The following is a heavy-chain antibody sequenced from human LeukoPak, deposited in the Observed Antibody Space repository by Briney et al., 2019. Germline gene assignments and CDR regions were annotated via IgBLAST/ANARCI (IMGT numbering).Heavy chain of an antibody. CDR3: AKTLPRAQTHEMGYYFDS. CDR2: IRYDGSNK. CDR1: GFNFNNYG. J-gene: IGHJ4*02. Sequence: PGRSLRLSCAASGFNFNNYGMHWVRQGPGKGLEWVAFIRYDGSNKYYVDSVKGRFTISRDNSKNTMYLQMNSLRTDDTSVYYCAKTLPRAQTHEMGYYFDSWGQGTLVTVSS. V-gene: IGHV3-30*02. D-gene: IGHD5-24*01.